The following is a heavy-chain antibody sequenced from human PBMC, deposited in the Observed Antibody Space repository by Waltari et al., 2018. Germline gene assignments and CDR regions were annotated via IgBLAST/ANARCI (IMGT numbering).Heavy chain of an antibody. D-gene: IGHD6-19*01. V-gene: IGHV1-69*01. CDR2: IIPIFGTA. CDR1: GGTFSSYA. J-gene: IGHJ5*02. CDR3: ARGTAVAGTISSTFDP. Sequence: QVQLVQSGAEVKKPGSSVKVSCKASGGTFSSYAISWVRQAPGQGLEWMGGIIPIFGTANYEQKFQGRVPITADESTSTAYRELSSLRSEDTAVYYCARGTAVAGTISSTFDPWGQGTLVTVSS.